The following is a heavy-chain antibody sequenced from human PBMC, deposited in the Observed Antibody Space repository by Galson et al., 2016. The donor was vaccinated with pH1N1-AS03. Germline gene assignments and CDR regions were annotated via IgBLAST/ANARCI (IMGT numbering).Heavy chain of an antibody. J-gene: IGHJ4*02. V-gene: IGHV1-18*01. CDR1: GYTFNLYG. Sequence: SVKVSCKASGYTFNLYGTSWVRQAPGQGPEWMGVIDPSIGSTTYAQKFQGRVTMTRDTATTTAYMELSSLRSDDTAVYYCATYGSGSRGGFDYWGQGALITVSS. CDR2: IDPSIGST. CDR3: ATYGSGSRGGFDY. D-gene: IGHD3-10*01.